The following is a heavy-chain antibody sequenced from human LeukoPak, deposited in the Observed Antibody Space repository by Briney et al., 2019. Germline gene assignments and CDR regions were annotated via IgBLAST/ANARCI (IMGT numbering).Heavy chain of an antibody. CDR1: GFTFSSYG. D-gene: IGHD3-10*01. CDR2: IHRDETT. V-gene: IGHV3-66*01. J-gene: IGHJ4*02. Sequence: GRSLRLSCAASGFTFSSYGMHWVRQAPGKGLEWVSAIHRDETTHYADSVKGRFTISRDNSKNTLFLQMTDLRAEDTAVYYCARDYYGSGSYQFDYWGQGTLVTVSS. CDR3: ARDYYGSGSYQFDY.